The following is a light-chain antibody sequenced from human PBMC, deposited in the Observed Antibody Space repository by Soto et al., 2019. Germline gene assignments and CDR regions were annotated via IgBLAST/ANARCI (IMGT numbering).Light chain of an antibody. CDR2: DVN. CDR3: SSYTSSTTLL. Sequence: QSALTQPASVSGSPGQSITISCTGTSSDVGGYNSVSWYQQHPGKAPKLMIYDVNNRPSGVSNRFSGPKSGNTASLTISGLQAEDEADYYCSSYTSSTTLLFGGGTKVTVL. CDR1: SSDVGGYNS. J-gene: IGLJ2*01. V-gene: IGLV2-14*03.